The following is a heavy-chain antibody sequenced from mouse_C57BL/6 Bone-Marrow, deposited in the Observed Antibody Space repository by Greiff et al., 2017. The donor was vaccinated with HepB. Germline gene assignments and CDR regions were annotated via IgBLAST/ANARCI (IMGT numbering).Heavy chain of an antibody. CDR2: ISDGGSYT. D-gene: IGHD2-10*01. V-gene: IGHV5-4*03. J-gene: IGHJ1*03. Sequence: DVKLVESGGGLVKPGGSLKLSCAASGFTFSSYAMSWVRQTPEKRLEWVATISDGGSYTYYPDNVKGRFTISRDNAKNNLYLQMSHLKSEDTAMYYCARAYSPWYFDVWGTGTTVTVSS. CDR3: ARAYSPWYFDV. CDR1: GFTFSSYA.